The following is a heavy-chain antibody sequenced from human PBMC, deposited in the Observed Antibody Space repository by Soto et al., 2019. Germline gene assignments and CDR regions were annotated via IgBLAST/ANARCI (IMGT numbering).Heavy chain of an antibody. CDR3: ARGGAAEPNFDY. CDR1: GFSFSDYY. Sequence: PGGCLRLSCAASGFSFSDYYMSWIRQAPGKGLEWVSYITSRSSTIKYADSVKGRFTISRDNAKNSLSLQMNSLRAEDTAVDYCARGGAAEPNFDYWGQGTLVTVSS. J-gene: IGHJ4*02. D-gene: IGHD6-13*01. V-gene: IGHV3-11*01. CDR2: ITSRSSTI.